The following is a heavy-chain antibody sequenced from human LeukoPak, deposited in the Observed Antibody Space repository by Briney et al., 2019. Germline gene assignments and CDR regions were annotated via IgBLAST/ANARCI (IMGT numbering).Heavy chain of an antibody. CDR2: LDPEDGEI. CDR1: GHALTDLS. D-gene: IGHD1-14*01. Sequence: ASVKVSCKVSGHALTDLSMHWVRQTPGKGLEWMGGLDPEDGEITYAQKFQGRVTMTEDTSTDTAYMELSSLRSEDTAVYYCARDPTYSRCWFDPWGQGTLVTVSS. V-gene: IGHV1-24*01. J-gene: IGHJ5*02. CDR3: ARDPTYSRCWFDP.